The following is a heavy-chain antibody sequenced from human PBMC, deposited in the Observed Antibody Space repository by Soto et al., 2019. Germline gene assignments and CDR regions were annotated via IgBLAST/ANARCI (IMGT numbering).Heavy chain of an antibody. D-gene: IGHD3-3*01. Sequence: ASVKVSCKGSGYTFGRDGMHWVRQAPGQGLEWLAWINAINGDTKYSQRFQGRLTVSRDTSANTAYLQLSSLRFEDTAVYYCARSGCYSFPFDGWGQGTLVTVSS. V-gene: IGHV1-3*01. J-gene: IGHJ4*02. CDR3: ARSGCYSFPFDG. CDR1: GYTFGRDG. CDR2: INAINGDT.